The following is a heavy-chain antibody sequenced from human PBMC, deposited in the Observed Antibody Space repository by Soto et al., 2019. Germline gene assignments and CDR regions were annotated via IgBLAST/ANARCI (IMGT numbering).Heavy chain of an antibody. CDR2: IKQDGSEK. CDR1: GFTFSSYW. D-gene: IGHD3-9*01. CDR3: ARDLPTYYDILTGSQGAFDI. V-gene: IGHV3-7*05. J-gene: IGHJ3*02. Sequence: PGGSLRLSCAASGFTFSSYWMSWVRQTPGKGLEWVANIKQDGSEKYYVDSVKGRFTISRDNAKNSLYLQMNSLRAEDTAVYYCARDLPTYYDILTGSQGAFDIWGQGTMVTV.